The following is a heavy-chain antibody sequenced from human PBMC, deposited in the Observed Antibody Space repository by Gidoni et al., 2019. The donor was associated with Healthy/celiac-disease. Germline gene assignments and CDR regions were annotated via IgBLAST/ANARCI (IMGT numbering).Heavy chain of an antibody. D-gene: IGHD3-9*01. CDR3: ARDRRYFDWLFQNDAFDI. J-gene: IGHJ3*02. CDR2: ISYDGSNK. Sequence: QVQLVESGGGVVQPGRSLRLSCAASGFTFSSYAMHWVRQAPGKGLEWVAVISYDGSNKYYADSVKGRFTISRDNSKNTLYLQMNSLRAEDTAVYYCARDRRYFDWLFQNDAFDIWGQGTMVTVSS. V-gene: IGHV3-30-3*01. CDR1: GFTFSSYA.